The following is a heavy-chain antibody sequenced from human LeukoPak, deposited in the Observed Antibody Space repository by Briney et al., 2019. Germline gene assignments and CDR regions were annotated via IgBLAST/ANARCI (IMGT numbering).Heavy chain of an antibody. CDR2: IGTAGDT. D-gene: IGHD6-19*01. Sequence: GGSLRLSCAASGFTFSTYDMHWVRQVTGKGLEWVSGIGTAGDTYYPASVKGRFTITSENGKNSLYLQMNSLRAGDTAVYYCVRAGSSGWYSFDYWGQGALVTVSS. J-gene: IGHJ4*02. V-gene: IGHV3-13*04. CDR3: VRAGSSGWYSFDY. CDR1: GFTFSTYD.